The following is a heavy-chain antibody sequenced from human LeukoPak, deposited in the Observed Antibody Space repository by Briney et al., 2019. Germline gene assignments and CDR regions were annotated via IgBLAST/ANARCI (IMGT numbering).Heavy chain of an antibody. CDR2: IKSKTDGGTT. Sequence: GGSLRLSCAASGFTFSNAWMSWVRQAPGKGLEWVGRIKSKTDGGTTDYAAPVKGRFTISRDDSKNTLYLQMNSLKTEDTAVYYCPTDRGPGKIDYWGQGTLVTVSS. D-gene: IGHD1-14*01. CDR3: PTDRGPGKIDY. J-gene: IGHJ4*02. V-gene: IGHV3-15*01. CDR1: GFTFSNAW.